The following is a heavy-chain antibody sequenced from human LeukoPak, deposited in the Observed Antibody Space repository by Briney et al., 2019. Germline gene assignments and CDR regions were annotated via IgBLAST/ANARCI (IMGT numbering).Heavy chain of an antibody. V-gene: IGHV3-23*01. CDR3: ANIPDQVTMVRGVIIDTDY. J-gene: IGHJ4*02. CDR1: GFTFRTYA. D-gene: IGHD3-10*01. Sequence: GGSLRLSCAASGFTFRTYAMSWVRQAPGKGLEWVSGISGSGDSTKYADSVKGRFTISRDNSKNTLYLQMNSLRAEDTAVYYCANIPDQVTMVRGVIIDTDYWGQGTLVTVSS. CDR2: ISGSGDST.